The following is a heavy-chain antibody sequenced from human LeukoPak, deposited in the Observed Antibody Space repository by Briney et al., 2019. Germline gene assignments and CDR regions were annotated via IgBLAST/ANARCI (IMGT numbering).Heavy chain of an antibody. J-gene: IGHJ4*02. CDR3: VTYYFDSSGPKKNY. CDR2: IKQDGSEK. CDR1: GFTFSSYW. Sequence: PGGSLRLSCAASGFTFSSYWMSWVRQAPGKGLEWVANIKQDGSEKYYVDSVKGRFTISRDNAKNSLYLQMNSLRAEDTAVYYCVTYYFDSSGPKKNYWGQGTLVTVSS. V-gene: IGHV3-7*03. D-gene: IGHD3-22*01.